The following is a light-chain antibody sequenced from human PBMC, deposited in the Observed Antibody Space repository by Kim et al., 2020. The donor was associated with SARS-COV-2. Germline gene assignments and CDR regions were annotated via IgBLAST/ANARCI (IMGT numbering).Light chain of an antibody. CDR3: NARDSNYNVV. CDR2: GKN. V-gene: IGLV3-19*01. J-gene: IGLJ2*01. Sequence: VALGQAVRITCQGDSLRSNYATWYQQKQGQAPILVNYGKNNRPSGIPDRLSGSSSGNTASLTITGTQAGDEADYYCNARDSNYNVVFGGGTKLTVL. CDR1: SLRSNY.